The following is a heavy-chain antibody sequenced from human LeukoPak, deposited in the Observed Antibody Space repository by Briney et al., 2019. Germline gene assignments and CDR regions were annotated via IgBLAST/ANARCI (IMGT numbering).Heavy chain of an antibody. Sequence: SETLSLTCTVSGGSISSYYWSWIRQPPGKGLEWIGYIYYSGSTNYNPSLKSRVTISVDTSKNQFSLKLSSVTAADTAVYYCAREAAAAGTRSHYFDYRGQGTLVTVSS. CDR1: GGSISSYY. J-gene: IGHJ4*02. D-gene: IGHD6-13*01. CDR2: IYYSGST. CDR3: AREAAAAGTRSHYFDY. V-gene: IGHV4-59*01.